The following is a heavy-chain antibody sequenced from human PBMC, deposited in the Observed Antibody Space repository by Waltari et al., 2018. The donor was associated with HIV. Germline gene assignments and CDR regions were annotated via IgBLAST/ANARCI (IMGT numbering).Heavy chain of an antibody. CDR3: ARQPAPDSTWFQIYFDY. J-gene: IGHJ4*02. CDR1: HFSISSGHY. CDR2: VFHSGTT. Sequence: QVQLQESGPGLVKPSDTLSLTCAVSHFSISSGHYWGWIRQSPGKGLEWIGSVFHSGTTFYKPSFRSRVSISVDPSKTQFSLKLTSVTAADTAVYYCARQPAPDSTWFQIYFDYWGQGTVVTVSS. D-gene: IGHD6-13*01. V-gene: IGHV4-38-2*01.